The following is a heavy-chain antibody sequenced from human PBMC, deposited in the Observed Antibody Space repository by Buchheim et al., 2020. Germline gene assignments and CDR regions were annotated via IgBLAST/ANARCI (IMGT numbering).Heavy chain of an antibody. Sequence: EVQLVESGGGLVQPGGSLRLSCAASGFTFNNYWMSWVRQAPGKGLEWVANIKEDGNERYYVDSVKGRFTISRDNAKNSLYLQMNSLRAEDTAVYYCAKSGGSGAMDVWGQGTT. V-gene: IGHV3-7*01. CDR1: GFTFNNYW. CDR3: AKSGGSGAMDV. CDR2: IKEDGNER. J-gene: IGHJ6*02. D-gene: IGHD3-10*01.